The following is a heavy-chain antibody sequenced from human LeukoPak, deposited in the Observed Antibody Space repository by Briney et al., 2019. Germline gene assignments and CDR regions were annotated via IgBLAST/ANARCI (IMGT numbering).Heavy chain of an antibody. CDR1: GFNFSDYW. CDR2: IKRDGSST. J-gene: IGHJ4*02. CDR3: ARGEYYFDY. V-gene: IGHV3-74*01. Sequence: GGSLRLSCTASGFNFSDYWMHWVRQRPGEGLVWVSRIKRDGSSTSYADSVRGRFTISRDNAKNSLFLQMNSLRAEDTAVYYCARGEYYFDYWGQGTLVTVSS.